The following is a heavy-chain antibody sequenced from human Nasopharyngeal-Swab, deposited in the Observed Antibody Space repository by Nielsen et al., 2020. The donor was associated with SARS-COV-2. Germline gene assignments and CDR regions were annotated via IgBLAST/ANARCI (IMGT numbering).Heavy chain of an antibody. Sequence: GESLKISCAASGFTFSSYAMSWVRQAPGKGLEWVSAISGSGGSTYYADSVKGRFTISRDNSKNTLYLQMNSLRAEDTAVYYCAKHDSPYYYGSGSPFDYWGQGTLVTVSS. J-gene: IGHJ4*02. V-gene: IGHV3-23*01. CDR1: GFTFSSYA. CDR3: AKHDSPYYYGSGSPFDY. D-gene: IGHD3-10*01. CDR2: ISGSGGST.